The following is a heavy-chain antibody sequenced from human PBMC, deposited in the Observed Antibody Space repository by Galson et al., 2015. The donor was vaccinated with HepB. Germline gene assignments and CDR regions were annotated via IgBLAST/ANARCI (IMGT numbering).Heavy chain of an antibody. Sequence: VKVSCKASGYTLITYGISWVRQAPGQGLEWMGWISPYNGNTNYAQKFQGRVTMTTDTSTNTANMELRSLTSDDTAMYYCARQRGSANYYYYYMDVWGKGTTVTVSS. D-gene: IGHD3-10*01. V-gene: IGHV1-18*01. CDR2: ISPYNGNT. CDR3: ARQRGSANYYYYYMDV. J-gene: IGHJ6*03. CDR1: GYTLITYG.